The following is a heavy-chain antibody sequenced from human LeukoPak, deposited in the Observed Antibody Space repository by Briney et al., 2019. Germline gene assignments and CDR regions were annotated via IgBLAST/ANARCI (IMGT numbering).Heavy chain of an antibody. V-gene: IGHV1-69*05. CDR1: GGTFSSYA. Sequence: SVKVSCKASGGTFSSYAISWVRQAPGQGLEWMGGIIPIFGTANYAQNFQGRVTITTDESTSTAYMELSSLRSEDTAVYYCARGIAVAGGYLDYWGQGTLVTVSS. CDR3: ARGIAVAGGYLDY. CDR2: IIPIFGTA. D-gene: IGHD6-19*01. J-gene: IGHJ4*02.